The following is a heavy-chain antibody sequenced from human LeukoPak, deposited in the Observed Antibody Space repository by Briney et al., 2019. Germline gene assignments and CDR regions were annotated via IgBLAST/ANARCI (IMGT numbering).Heavy chain of an antibody. Sequence: GGSLRLSCAASGFTFTSYAMSWVRQTPGKGLEWVSTFSGSVDTTYYADSVKGRFTISRDNSKNTLDLQMNSLGAEDTAVYCCAKATLPTCGGARCYYFDNWGQGTLVTVSS. D-gene: IGHD2-15*01. CDR3: AKATLPTCGGARCYYFDN. CDR1: GFTFTSYA. V-gene: IGHV3-23*01. J-gene: IGHJ4*02. CDR2: FSGSVDTT.